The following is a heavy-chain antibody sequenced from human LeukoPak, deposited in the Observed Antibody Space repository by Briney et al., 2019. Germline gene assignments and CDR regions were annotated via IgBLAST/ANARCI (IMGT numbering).Heavy chain of an antibody. CDR2: IKSRTDGGTT. Sequence: GGSLRLSCAATGFTFNRYAMSWVRQAPGKGLEWVGRIKSRTDGGTTDYAAPVKGRFTISRDDSKNTLYLQMNSLKTEDTAVYYCTTYGSGSYYGYWGQGTLVTVSS. CDR3: TTYGSGSYYGY. D-gene: IGHD3-10*01. V-gene: IGHV3-15*01. CDR1: GFTFNRYA. J-gene: IGHJ4*02.